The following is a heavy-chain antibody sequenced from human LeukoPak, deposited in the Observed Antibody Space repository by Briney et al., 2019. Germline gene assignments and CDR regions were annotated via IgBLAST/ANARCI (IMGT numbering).Heavy chain of an antibody. CDR3: ARDASRTGTT. J-gene: IGHJ5*02. D-gene: IGHD1-1*01. Sequence: GGSLRLSCAASGFTFSSYEMNWVRQAPGKGLEWVSYTSSSGSTIYYADSVKGRFTISRDNAKNSVYLQMNSLRGEDTAVYYCARDASRTGTTWGQGTLVTVSS. CDR1: GFTFSSYE. CDR2: TSSSGSTI. V-gene: IGHV3-48*03.